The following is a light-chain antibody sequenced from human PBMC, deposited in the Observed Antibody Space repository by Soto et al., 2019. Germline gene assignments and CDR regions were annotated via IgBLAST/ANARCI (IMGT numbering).Light chain of an antibody. CDR1: QSVSSSY. Sequence: EIVMTQSPATLSVSPGEGATLSCRASQSVSSSYLAWFQQKPGQAPRLLIYGASSRATGIPDRFSGSGSGTDFTLTISSLEPEDFAVYYCQQRSNWPTFGQGTKVDIK. CDR2: GAS. J-gene: IGKJ1*01. CDR3: QQRSNWPT. V-gene: IGKV3D-20*02.